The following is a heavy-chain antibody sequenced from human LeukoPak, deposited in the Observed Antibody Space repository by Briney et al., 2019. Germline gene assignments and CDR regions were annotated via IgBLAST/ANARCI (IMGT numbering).Heavy chain of an antibody. J-gene: IGHJ5*02. CDR2: IYATGST. D-gene: IGHD3-10*01. Sequence: SETLSLTCTVSGGSISSYYWSWIRQPPGKGLEWIGYIYATGSTNYNPSLKSRDTISVYTSKNQFSLNLRSVTAADTAVYYCARHGSVRSPLGPWGQGTLVTVSS. CDR3: ARHGSVRSPLGP. CDR1: GGSISSYY. V-gene: IGHV4-4*09.